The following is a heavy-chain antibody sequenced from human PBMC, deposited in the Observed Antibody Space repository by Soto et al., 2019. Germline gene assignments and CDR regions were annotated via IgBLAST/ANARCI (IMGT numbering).Heavy chain of an antibody. D-gene: IGHD3-3*01. CDR2: ISGSGGST. Sequence: LRLSCAASGFTFSSYAMSWVRQAPGKGLEWVSAISGSGGSTYYADSVKGRFTISRDNSKNTLYLQMNSLRAEDTAVYYCAKDHSPSYDFWSGYYRWFDPWGQGTLVTVSS. V-gene: IGHV3-23*01. CDR3: AKDHSPSYDFWSGYYRWFDP. J-gene: IGHJ5*02. CDR1: GFTFSSYA.